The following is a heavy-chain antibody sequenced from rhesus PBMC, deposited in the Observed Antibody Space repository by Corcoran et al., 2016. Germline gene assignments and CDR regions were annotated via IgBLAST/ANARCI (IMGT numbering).Heavy chain of an antibody. CDR3: AREREGVYDY. Sequence: QVQLQESGPGVVKPSETLSLTCAVSGGSISDRYRWSWIRQPPGKGLEWIGYIYGSSTITNSNTALNVRFTIANDTSKSQFSLNLSSVTASDTAVYYCAREREGVYDYWDQGVLVTVSS. V-gene: IGHV4S10*01. D-gene: IGHD6-13*01. J-gene: IGHJ4*01. CDR1: GGSISDRYR. CDR2: IYGSSTIT.